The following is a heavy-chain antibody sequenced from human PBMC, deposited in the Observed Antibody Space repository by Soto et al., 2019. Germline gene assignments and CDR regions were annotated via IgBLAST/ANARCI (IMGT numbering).Heavy chain of an antibody. Sequence: EVQLLESGGGLVQPGGSLRLSCAASGFTFTNYVMSWVRQAPGKGLEWVSGISNSVSNTYYADSVKSRFTISRDNSKSTLYLQMNSLRVEDTAVYYCASRRCSSASCGPGLFDSWGQGTLVTVSS. CDR1: GFTFTNYV. CDR2: ISNSVSNT. J-gene: IGHJ4*02. D-gene: IGHD2-2*01. V-gene: IGHV3-23*01. CDR3: ASRRCSSASCGPGLFDS.